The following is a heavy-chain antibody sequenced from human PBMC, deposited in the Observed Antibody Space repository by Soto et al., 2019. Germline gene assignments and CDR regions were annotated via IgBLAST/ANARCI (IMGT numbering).Heavy chain of an antibody. V-gene: IGHV4-61*08. CDR2: IYYSGST. CDR3: ARDLGYDFWSGYSSGLGY. Sequence: SETLSLTCTVSGGSISSGDYYWSWIRQPPGKGLEWIGYIYYSGSTNYNPSLKSRVTISVDTSKNQFSLKLSSVTAADTAVYYCARDLGYDFWSGYSSGLGYWGQGTLVTVSS. CDR1: GGSISSGDYY. D-gene: IGHD3-3*01. J-gene: IGHJ4*02.